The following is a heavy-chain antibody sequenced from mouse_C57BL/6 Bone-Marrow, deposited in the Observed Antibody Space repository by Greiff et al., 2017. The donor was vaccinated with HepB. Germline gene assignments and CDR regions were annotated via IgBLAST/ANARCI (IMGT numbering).Heavy chain of an antibody. J-gene: IGHJ4*01. CDR1: GFTFSSYA. D-gene: IGHD1-1*01. CDR3: ARDREYYYGSSYGDAMDY. Sequence: EVKLMESGGGLVKPGGSLKLSCAASGFTFSSYAMSWVRQTPEKRLEWVATISDGGSYTYYPDNVKGRFTISRDNAKNNLYLQMSHLKSEDTAMYYCARDREYYYGSSYGDAMDYWGQGTSVTVSS. V-gene: IGHV5-4*01. CDR2: ISDGGSYT.